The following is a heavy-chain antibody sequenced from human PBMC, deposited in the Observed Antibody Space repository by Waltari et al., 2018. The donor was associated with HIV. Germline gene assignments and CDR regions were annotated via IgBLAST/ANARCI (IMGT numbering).Heavy chain of an antibody. Sequence: EVQLVESGGGLVQPGGSLRLSCAASGFTLSSYWMSWVRQAPGKGLGWVSKKKQDGSEKYYVDSVKGRFTISRDNAKNSLYLQMNSLRAEDTAVYYCARDRHYDILTGSYFDYWGQGTLVTVSS. V-gene: IGHV3-7*01. CDR3: ARDRHYDILTGSYFDY. CDR1: GFTLSSYW. CDR2: KKQDGSEK. J-gene: IGHJ4*02. D-gene: IGHD3-9*01.